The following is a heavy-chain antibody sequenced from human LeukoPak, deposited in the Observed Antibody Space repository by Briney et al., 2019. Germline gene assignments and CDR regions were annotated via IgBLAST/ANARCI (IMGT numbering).Heavy chain of an antibody. CDR1: GFTFSSYG. CDR2: ISGSGGST. J-gene: IGHJ5*02. Sequence: GRSLRLSCAASGFTFSSYGMHWVRQAPGKGLEWVSAISGSGGSTYYADSVKGRFTISRDNFKNTLYLQMNSLRADDTAVYYCAKDSASAYYSYWFDPWGQGTLVTVSS. D-gene: IGHD3-22*01. V-gene: IGHV3-23*01. CDR3: AKDSASAYYSYWFDP.